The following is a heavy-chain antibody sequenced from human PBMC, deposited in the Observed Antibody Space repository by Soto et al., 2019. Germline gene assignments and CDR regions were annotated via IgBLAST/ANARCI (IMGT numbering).Heavy chain of an antibody. CDR1: GFTFSSYS. CDR2: ISSSSSYI. V-gene: IGHV3-21*01. D-gene: IGHD4-17*01. Sequence: EVQLVESGGGLVKPGGSLRLSCVASGFTFSSYSMNWVRQAPGKGLEWVSSISSSSSYIYYADSVKGRFTISRDNAKNSLYLQMNSLRAEDTAVYYCARDIWDDYGDYEGWYWGQGTLVTVSS. J-gene: IGHJ4*02. CDR3: ARDIWDDYGDYEGWY.